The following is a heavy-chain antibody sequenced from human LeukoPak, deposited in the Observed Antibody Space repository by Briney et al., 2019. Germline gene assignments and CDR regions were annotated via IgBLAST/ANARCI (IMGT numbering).Heavy chain of an antibody. D-gene: IGHD1-26*01. CDR1: GFTFTSHP. CDR2: ISGTGDTT. V-gene: IGHV3-23*01. Sequence: GGSLRLSCAASGFTFTSHPRTWVRQAPGTGLQWVSSISGTGDTTYYADSVKGRFTISRDNSKNTLYLQMNSLRAEDTAIYYCAKDAQGASRPRGYFVYWGQGTLVTVSS. J-gene: IGHJ4*02. CDR3: AKDAQGASRPRGYFVY.